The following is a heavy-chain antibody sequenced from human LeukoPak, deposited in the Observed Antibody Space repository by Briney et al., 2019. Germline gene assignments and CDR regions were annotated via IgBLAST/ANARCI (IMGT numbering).Heavy chain of an antibody. D-gene: IGHD2-8*01. Sequence: ASVKISCKASGYTFTGYYMHWVRQASGQGLEWMGWINPNSGGTNYAQKFQGRVTMTRDTSISTAYMELSRLRSDDTAVYYCARVRVRGYCTNGVCYGSLGYWGQGTLVTVSS. V-gene: IGHV1-2*02. CDR3: ARVRVRGYCTNGVCYGSLGY. J-gene: IGHJ4*02. CDR1: GYTFTGYY. CDR2: INPNSGGT.